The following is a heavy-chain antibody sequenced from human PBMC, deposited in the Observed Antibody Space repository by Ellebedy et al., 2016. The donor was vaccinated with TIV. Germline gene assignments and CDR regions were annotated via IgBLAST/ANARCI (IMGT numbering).Heavy chain of an antibody. CDR1: GFAFSNYW. CDR3: ERESGDTRFFDC. CDR2: VYSDGTGT. V-gene: IGHV3-74*01. Sequence: GESLKISCAASGFAFSNYWMHWVRQAPGKGLVWVSRVYSDGTGTTYADSVKGRFTISRENAKNTLYLQMNSLRVEDTAVYYCERESGDTRFFDCWGQGTLVTVSS. J-gene: IGHJ4*02.